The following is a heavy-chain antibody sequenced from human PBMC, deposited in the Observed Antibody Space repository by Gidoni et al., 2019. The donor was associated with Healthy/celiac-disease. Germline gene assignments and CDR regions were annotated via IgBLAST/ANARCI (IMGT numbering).Heavy chain of an antibody. J-gene: IGHJ6*02. CDR3: ARDMYSSSSIGGYYYYGMDV. CDR1: GFTFSSYG. D-gene: IGHD6-6*01. Sequence: QVQLVESGGGVVQPGRSLRLSCAASGFTFSSYGMHWVRQAPGKGLEWVAVIWYDGSNKYYADSVKGRFTISRDNSKNTLYLQMNSLRAEDTAVYYCARDMYSSSSIGGYYYYGMDVWGQGTTVTVSS. V-gene: IGHV3-33*01. CDR2: IWYDGSNK.